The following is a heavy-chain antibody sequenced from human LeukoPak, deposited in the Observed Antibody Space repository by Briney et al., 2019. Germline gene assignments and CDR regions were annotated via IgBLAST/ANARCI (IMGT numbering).Heavy chain of an antibody. CDR3: ARIRKAGYSYGSYYYYGMDV. J-gene: IGHJ6*02. Sequence: GESLRLSCAASGFTFSSYWMSWVRQAPGRGLEWVANIKQDGSEKYYVDSVKGRFTISRDNAKNSLYLQMNSLRAEDTAVYYCARIRKAGYSYGSYYYYGMDVWGQGTTVTVSS. V-gene: IGHV3-7*04. CDR1: GFTFSSYW. D-gene: IGHD5-18*01. CDR2: IKQDGSEK.